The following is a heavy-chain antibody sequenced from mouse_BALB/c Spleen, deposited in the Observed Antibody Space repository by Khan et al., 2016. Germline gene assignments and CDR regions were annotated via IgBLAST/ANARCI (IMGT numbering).Heavy chain of an antibody. CDR2: ISSGGTYT. J-gene: IGHJ1*01. CDR1: GFTFSSYA. D-gene: IGHD1-1*01. Sequence: EVELVESGGGLVWPGGSLKLSCAASGFTFSSYAMSWVRQTPERRLEWVATISSGGTYTYYPDIVKGRFTISSDNAKNTLYLQMSSLTTEDTARYYCARRCYDAFNVWGAGTTLTVSS. V-gene: IGHV5-9-1*01. CDR3: ARRCYDAFNV.